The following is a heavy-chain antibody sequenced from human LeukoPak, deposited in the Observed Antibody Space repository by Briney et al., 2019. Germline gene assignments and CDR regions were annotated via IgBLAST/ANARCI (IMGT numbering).Heavy chain of an antibody. J-gene: IGHJ4*02. Sequence: SETLSLTCTVSGDSISSSNYYWGWIRQSPGKGLEWIGNIFYNGFTYCNPSLKSRVTISVDTSKNQFSLKLTSVTAADTALYFCARVDDFWSGYGYFDNWGQGTLVTVSS. CDR3: ARVDDFWSGYGYFDN. CDR1: GDSISSSNYY. D-gene: IGHD3-3*01. CDR2: IFYNGFT. V-gene: IGHV4-39*01.